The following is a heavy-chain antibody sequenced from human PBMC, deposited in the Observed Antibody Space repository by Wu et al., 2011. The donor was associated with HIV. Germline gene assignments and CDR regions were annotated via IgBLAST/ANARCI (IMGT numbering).Heavy chain of an antibody. J-gene: IGHJ6*02. D-gene: IGHD2-2*01. V-gene: IGHV1-8*03. Sequence: QVQLVQSGAEVKKPGASVKVSCKASGYTFTNYFMHWVRQATGQGLEWMGWMNPNSGNTGYAQKFQGRVTITRNTSISTAYMELSSLRSEDTAVYYCARDHCSSPSCYENHYYGWTSGPKGPRSPS. CDR2: MNPNSGNT. CDR1: GYTFTNYF. CDR3: ARDHCSSPSCYENHYYGWTS.